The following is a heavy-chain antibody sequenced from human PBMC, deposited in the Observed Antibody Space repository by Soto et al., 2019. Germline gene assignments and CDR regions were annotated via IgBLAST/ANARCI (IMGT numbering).Heavy chain of an antibody. CDR2: IYHSGST. D-gene: IGHD2-21*01. CDR3: TRGGDAYKNGH. V-gene: IGHV4-30-2*02. J-gene: IGHJ4*02. Sequence: SETLSLTCAVSGGSISSGGYSWSWIRHPPGKGLEWIGYIYHSGSTYYNPSLKSRVTISVDTSKNQFSLKLTSVNAADTAVYYCTRGGDAYKNGHWGQGTLVTVYS. CDR1: GGSISSGGYS.